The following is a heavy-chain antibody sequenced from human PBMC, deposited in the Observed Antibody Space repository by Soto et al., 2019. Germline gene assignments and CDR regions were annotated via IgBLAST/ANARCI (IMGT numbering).Heavy chain of an antibody. D-gene: IGHD3-3*01. CDR3: AANFWSGYYKGYYFDY. CDR2: INAGNGNT. J-gene: IGHJ4*02. CDR1: GYTFTSYA. Sequence: ASVKVSCKASGYTFTSYAMHWVRQAPGQRLEWMGWINAGNGNTKYSQKFQGRVTITRDTSASTAYMELSSLRSEDTAVYYCAANFWSGYYKGYYFDYWGQRTLVTVSS. V-gene: IGHV1-3*01.